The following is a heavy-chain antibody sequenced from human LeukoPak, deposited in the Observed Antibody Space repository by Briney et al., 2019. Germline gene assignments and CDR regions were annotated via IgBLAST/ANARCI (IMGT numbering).Heavy chain of an antibody. J-gene: IGHJ4*02. V-gene: IGHV3-53*01. Sequence: PGGSLRLSCAASGFTLSTYYMNWVRQAPGKGLEWVSIIYSGGTTYYADSVKGRFTISRDNAKGSLYLQMNSLRAADTAVYYCGTHAGRTGSDDWGQGTLVTVSS. CDR3: GTHAGRTGSDD. D-gene: IGHD3/OR15-3a*01. CDR2: IYSGGTT. CDR1: GFTLSTYY.